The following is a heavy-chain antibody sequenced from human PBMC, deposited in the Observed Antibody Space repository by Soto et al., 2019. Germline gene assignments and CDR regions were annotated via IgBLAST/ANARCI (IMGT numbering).Heavy chain of an antibody. Sequence: PGGSLRLSCAASGFTFSSYTMHWVRQAPGKGLEWVAVISYDGSNKYYADSVKGRFTISRDNAKNSLYLQMNSLRAEDTAVYYCASSLQYPPGYWGQGTLVTVSS. J-gene: IGHJ4*02. D-gene: IGHD4-4*01. CDR1: GFTFSSYT. V-gene: IGHV3-30-3*01. CDR2: ISYDGSNK. CDR3: ASSLQYPPGY.